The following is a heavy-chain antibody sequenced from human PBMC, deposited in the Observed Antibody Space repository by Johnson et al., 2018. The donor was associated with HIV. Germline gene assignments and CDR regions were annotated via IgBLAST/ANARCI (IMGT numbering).Heavy chain of an antibody. Sequence: QVQLVESGGGVVQPGTSLRLSCAASGFTFRNYAMHWVRQAPGKGLEWVVVISYDGSNNYYADSVQGRFTISRDNSKNTLYLQMNSLKSEDTAVCYCARAEGLTGRNAFDIWGQGTMVTVSS. V-gene: IGHV3-30*04. CDR2: ISYDGSNN. J-gene: IGHJ3*02. CDR3: ARAEGLTGRNAFDI. D-gene: IGHD1-20*01. CDR1: GFTFRNYA.